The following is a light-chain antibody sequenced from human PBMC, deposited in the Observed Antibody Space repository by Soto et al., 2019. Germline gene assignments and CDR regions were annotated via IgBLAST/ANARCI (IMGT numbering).Light chain of an antibody. Sequence: DIQMTQSPSSVSASVGDRVTITCRASQSISSYLNWYQQKPGKAPKLLIYAASSLQSGVPSRFSGSGSGTDFTLTISSLQPDDFATYYCQHYNSYSEAVGQGTKVDIK. CDR2: AAS. J-gene: IGKJ1*01. V-gene: IGKV1-39*01. CDR3: QHYNSYSEA. CDR1: QSISSY.